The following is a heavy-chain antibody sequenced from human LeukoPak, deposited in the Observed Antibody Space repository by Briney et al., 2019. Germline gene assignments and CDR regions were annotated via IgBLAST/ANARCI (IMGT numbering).Heavy chain of an antibody. D-gene: IGHD2-15*01. V-gene: IGHV4-4*07. CDR3: ARDLGYCSGGSCYYHYYGMDV. J-gene: IGHJ6*02. CDR2: IYTSGST. CDR1: GGSISSYY. Sequence: SETLSLTCTVSGGSISSYYWSWIRQPAGKGLEWIGRIYTSGSTNYNPSLKSRVTMSVDTSKNQFSLKLSSVTAADTAVYYCARDLGYCSGGSCYYHYYGMDVWGQGTTVTVSS.